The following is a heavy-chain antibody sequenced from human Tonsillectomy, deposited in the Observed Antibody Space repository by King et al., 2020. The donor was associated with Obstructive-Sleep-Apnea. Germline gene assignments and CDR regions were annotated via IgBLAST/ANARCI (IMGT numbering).Heavy chain of an antibody. CDR3: AKDSNRGGYFGGYYDSSGYYYTQLVDAFDI. CDR1: GFTFSSYA. Sequence: VQLVESGGGLVQPGGSLRLSCAASGFTFSSYAMSWVRQAPGKGLEWVSAISGSGGSTYYADSVKGRFTISRDNSKNTLYLQMNSLRAEDTAVYYCAKDSNRGGYFGGYYDSSGYYYTQLVDAFDIWGQGTMVTVSS. J-gene: IGHJ3*02. V-gene: IGHV3-23*04. D-gene: IGHD3-22*01. CDR2: ISGSGGST.